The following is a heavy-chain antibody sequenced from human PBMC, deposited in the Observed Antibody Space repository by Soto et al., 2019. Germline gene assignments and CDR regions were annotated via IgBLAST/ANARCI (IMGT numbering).Heavy chain of an antibody. V-gene: IGHV1-69*12. D-gene: IGHD3-9*01. CDR3: ARQIFAADY. CDR2: INPMFNST. J-gene: IGHJ4*02. CDR1: GGTFAHAA. Sequence: VQLVRSGAEVKNLGSSVKVSCEPLGGTFAHAASPWVRQAPGQGLEWMGGINPMFNSTHYAQKFQGRVTITADAATSTAFMELRRLRSDDTAVYYCARQIFAADYWGQGTLLVVSS.